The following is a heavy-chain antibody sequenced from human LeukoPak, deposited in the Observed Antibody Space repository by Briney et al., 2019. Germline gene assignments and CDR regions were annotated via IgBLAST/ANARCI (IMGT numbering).Heavy chain of an antibody. D-gene: IGHD6-19*01. J-gene: IGHJ4*01. V-gene: IGHV3-23*01. CDR3: AKGIYSSGWSYFDY. CDR2: LSGSGITT. Sequence: PGGSLRLSGAASGFTFSNSAMSWVRQAPGKGLEWVSTLSGSGITTYYADSVKGRFTISRDNSKNTLYLQMNSLRAEDTAVYYCAKGIYSSGWSYFDYWGHGPLVTVSS. CDR1: GFTFSNSA.